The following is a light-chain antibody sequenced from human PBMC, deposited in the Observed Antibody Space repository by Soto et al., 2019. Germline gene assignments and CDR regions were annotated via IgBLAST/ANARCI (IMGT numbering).Light chain of an antibody. CDR3: QQSYSTPQT. V-gene: IGKV1-39*01. J-gene: IGKJ1*01. CDR1: QSISSY. Sequence: DIQMTQSPSSLSASVGDRVTITCRAGQSISSYLNWYQQKPGKAPKLPIYAASSLQSGVPSRFSGSGSGTDFTLTISSLQPEDFATYYCQQSYSTPQTFGQGTKVDIK. CDR2: AAS.